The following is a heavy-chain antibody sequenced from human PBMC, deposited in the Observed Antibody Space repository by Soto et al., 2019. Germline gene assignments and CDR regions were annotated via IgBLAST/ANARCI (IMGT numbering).Heavy chain of an antibody. D-gene: IGHD7-27*01. CDR2: IPNNGSP. V-gene: IGHV4-61*01. J-gene: IGHJ4*02. CDR1: GGSVRTGSYH. Sequence: SETLSLTCSVSGGSVRTGSYHWSWIRQPPGKGLEWIGFIPNNGSPDYNPSLKSRVVVSIDRSKNQFSLKVNSVTAADTAVYFCARIGWGGDSWGQGTLVTV. CDR3: ARIGWGGDS.